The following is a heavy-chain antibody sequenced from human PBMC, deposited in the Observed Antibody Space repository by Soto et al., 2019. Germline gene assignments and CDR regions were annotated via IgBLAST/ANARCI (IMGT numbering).Heavy chain of an antibody. CDR1: GGSISSYY. J-gene: IGHJ6*02. Sequence: SETLSLTCTVSGGSISSYYWSWIRQPPGKGLEWIGYIYYSGSTNYNPSLKSRVTISVDTSKNQFSLKLSSVTAADTAVYYCARDPRVRGVGGKEYGMDVWGQGTTVTVSS. CDR3: ARDPRVRGVGGKEYGMDV. D-gene: IGHD3-10*01. V-gene: IGHV4-59*01. CDR2: IYYSGST.